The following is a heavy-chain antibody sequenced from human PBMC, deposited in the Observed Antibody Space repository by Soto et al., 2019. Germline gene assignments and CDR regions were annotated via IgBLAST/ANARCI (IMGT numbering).Heavy chain of an antibody. V-gene: IGHV4-59*01. J-gene: IGHJ6*02. CDR3: ARDNSRGVGAPGYYYYYGMDV. D-gene: IGHD1-26*01. CDR2: IYYSGST. Sequence: LSLTCTVSGGSISSYYWGWIRQPPGKGLEWIGYIYYSGSTNYNPSLKSRVAISVDTSKNQFSLKLSSVTAADTAVYYCARDNSRGVGAPGYYYYYGMDVWGQGTTVTVSS. CDR1: GGSISSYY.